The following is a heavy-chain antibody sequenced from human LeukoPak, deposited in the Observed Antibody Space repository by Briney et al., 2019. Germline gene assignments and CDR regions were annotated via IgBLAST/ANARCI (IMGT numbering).Heavy chain of an antibody. CDR2: ISGSGGAGT. D-gene: IGHD1-26*01. Sequence: PGGSLRLSCAASGFTFSSYWMHWVRQAPGEGLEWVSTISGSGGAGTYYADSVKGRFTVSRDNSRNTLYLPMNSLRAEDTAVYYCVKDRGGSPFYGMDVWGQGTTVTVSS. V-gene: IGHV3-23*01. CDR3: VKDRGGSPFYGMDV. CDR1: GFTFSSYW. J-gene: IGHJ6*02.